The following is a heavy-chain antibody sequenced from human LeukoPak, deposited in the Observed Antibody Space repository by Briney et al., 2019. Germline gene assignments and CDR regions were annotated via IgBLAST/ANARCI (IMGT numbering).Heavy chain of an antibody. CDR2: INHSGST. J-gene: IGHJ6*03. CDR3: ARGLPMVRGVITKNYMDV. Sequence: SETLSLTCAVYGGSFSGYYWSWIRQPPGKGLEWIGEINHSGSTNYNPSLKSRVTISVDTSKNQFSLKLSSVTAADTAVYYCARGLPMVRGVITKNYMDVWGKGTTVTVSS. D-gene: IGHD3-10*01. V-gene: IGHV4-34*01. CDR1: GGSFSGYY.